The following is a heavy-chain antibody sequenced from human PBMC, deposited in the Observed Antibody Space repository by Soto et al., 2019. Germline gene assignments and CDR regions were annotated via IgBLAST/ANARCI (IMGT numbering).Heavy chain of an antibody. CDR1: GFTFSGYG. J-gene: IGHJ4*02. CDR3: ARDGCSSTRCEYYFDY. D-gene: IGHD2-2*01. V-gene: IGHV3-33*01. Sequence: GGSLRLSCAASGFTFSGYGVHWVRQAPGKGLEWVAFIWYDGSNKYYADSVKGRFTISRDNSKNTLYLQMNSLRAEDTAVYYCARDGCSSTRCEYYFDYWGQGTLVTVSS. CDR2: IWYDGSNK.